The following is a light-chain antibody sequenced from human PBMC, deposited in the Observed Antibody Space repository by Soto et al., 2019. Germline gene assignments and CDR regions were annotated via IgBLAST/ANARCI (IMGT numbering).Light chain of an antibody. V-gene: IGKV3-15*01. CDR2: RAS. J-gene: IGKJ2*01. CDR1: QSVSSK. Sequence: EIVMTQSPATLSVSPGERATLSYRASQSVSSKLAWYQQKPGQAPRLLIYRASTRATDIPARFSGSGSGTEFTLTISSLQSEDFAVYYCQQYGSSTRTFGQGTKLEIK. CDR3: QQYGSSTRT.